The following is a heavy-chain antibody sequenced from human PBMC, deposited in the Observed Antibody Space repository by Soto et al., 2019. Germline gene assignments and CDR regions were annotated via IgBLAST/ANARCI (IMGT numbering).Heavy chain of an antibody. CDR1: GGTFSSYA. J-gene: IGHJ6*02. CDR3: ASPSRCCSSTSCYYYYYGMEV. Sequence: SVKVSCKASGGTFSSYAISWVRQAPGQGLEWMGGIIPIFGTANYAQKFQGRVTITADKSTSTAYMELSSLRSEDTAVYYCASPSRCCSSTSCYYYYYGMEVWGQGTTVTVSS. CDR2: IIPIFGTA. D-gene: IGHD2-2*01. V-gene: IGHV1-69*06.